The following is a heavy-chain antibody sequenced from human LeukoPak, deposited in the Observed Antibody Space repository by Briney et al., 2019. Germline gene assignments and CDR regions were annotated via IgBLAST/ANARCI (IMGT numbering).Heavy chain of an antibody. Sequence: ASVKVSCKTFGYTFTGYYIHWVRHAPGQGLEWMGWINPNSGGTNYAQKFQGRVTMTRDTSISTTYTELSRLRSDDTATYYCARDYDSSGYYRDYWGQGTLVTVSS. J-gene: IGHJ4*02. CDR3: ARDYDSSGYYRDY. CDR2: INPNSGGT. V-gene: IGHV1-2*02. CDR1: GYTFTGYY. D-gene: IGHD3-22*01.